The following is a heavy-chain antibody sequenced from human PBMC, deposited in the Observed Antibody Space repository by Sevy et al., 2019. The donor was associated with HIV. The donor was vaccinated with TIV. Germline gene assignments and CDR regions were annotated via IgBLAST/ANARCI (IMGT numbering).Heavy chain of an antibody. Sequence: GGSLRLSCAASGFSFSEYGMHWVRQAPGKGLEWVAVISHDGRNNKYNPDSVKGRFTISKDNSKNTRYLQMNSLRAEETAIYYCARDREKILSSAFNYWGQGTRVTVSS. J-gene: IGHJ4*02. D-gene: IGHD2-15*01. CDR3: ARDREKILSSAFNY. CDR2: ISHDGRNNK. CDR1: GFSFSEYG. V-gene: IGHV3-30*04.